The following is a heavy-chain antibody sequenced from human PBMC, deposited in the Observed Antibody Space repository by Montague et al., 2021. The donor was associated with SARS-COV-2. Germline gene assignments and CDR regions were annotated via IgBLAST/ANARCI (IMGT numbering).Heavy chain of an antibody. CDR2: IFYSGST. CDR3: ARLPYFYDSTHAFDL. Sequence: SETLSLTCTVSGGSISSSSYYWGRIRQPPGKGLEWIGNIFYSGSTYYNTYLNSRVTISVATSKNQFSLRLSSVTAADTAVYYCARLPYFYDSTHAFDLWGQGTMVTVSS. D-gene: IGHD3-22*01. V-gene: IGHV4-39*01. CDR1: GGSISSSSYY. J-gene: IGHJ3*01.